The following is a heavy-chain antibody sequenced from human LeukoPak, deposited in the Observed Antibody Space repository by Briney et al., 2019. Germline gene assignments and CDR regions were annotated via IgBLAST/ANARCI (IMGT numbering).Heavy chain of an antibody. J-gene: IGHJ1*01. CDR2: ISSSSSYI. CDR1: GFTFSSYS. Sequence: GGSLRLSCAASGFTFSSYSMNWVRQAPGKGLEWVSSISSSSSYIYYADSVKGRFTISRDNAKNSLYLQMNSLRAEDTAVYYCASSSYCGGDCYPGAEYFQHWGQGTLVTVSS. CDR3: ASSSYCGGDCYPGAEYFQH. V-gene: IGHV3-21*01. D-gene: IGHD2-21*02.